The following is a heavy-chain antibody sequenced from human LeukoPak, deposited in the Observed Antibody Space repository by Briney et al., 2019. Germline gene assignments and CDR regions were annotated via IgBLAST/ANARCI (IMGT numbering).Heavy chain of an antibody. CDR1: GFTFSSYG. J-gene: IGHJ4*02. CDR3: ARDLGYSSGPNY. V-gene: IGHV3-30*02. Sequence: GGSLRLSCAASGFTFSSYGMHWVRQAPGKGLEWVAFIRYDGSNKYYADSVKGRFTISRDNSKNSLYLQMNSLRAEDTAVYYCARDLGYSSGPNYWGQGTRVTVSS. D-gene: IGHD6-19*01. CDR2: IRYDGSNK.